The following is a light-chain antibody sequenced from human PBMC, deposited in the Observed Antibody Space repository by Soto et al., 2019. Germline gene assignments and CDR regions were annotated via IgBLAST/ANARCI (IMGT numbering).Light chain of an antibody. CDR2: WAS. V-gene: IGKV4-1*01. CDR3: QQYYSIPRT. CDR1: QSVLYSSNNKNY. J-gene: IGKJ1*01. Sequence: DIVMTQSPDSLAVSLGERATINCKSSQSVLYSSNNKNYLSWYQQKPGQPPKLLIYWASTRESGVPDRFRGSGSGTDFTLTISSLQDEDVAVYYCQQYYSIPRTFGKGTKVEIK.